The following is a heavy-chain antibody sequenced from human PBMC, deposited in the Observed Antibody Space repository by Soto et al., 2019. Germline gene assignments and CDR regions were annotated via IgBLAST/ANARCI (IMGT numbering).Heavy chain of an antibody. CDR2: ISYDGSNK. CDR1: GFTFSSYA. CDR3: ARTGYCTNGVCYTRYYFDY. J-gene: IGHJ4*02. Sequence: GGSPRLSCAASGFTFSSYAMHWVRQAPGKGLEWVAVISYDGSNKYYADSVKGRFTISRDNSKNTLYLQMNSLRAEDTAVYYCARTGYCTNGVCYTRYYFDYWGQGTLVTVSS. V-gene: IGHV3-30-3*01. D-gene: IGHD2-8*01.